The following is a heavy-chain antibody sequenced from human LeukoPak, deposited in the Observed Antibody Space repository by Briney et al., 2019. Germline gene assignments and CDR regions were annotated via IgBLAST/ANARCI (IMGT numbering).Heavy chain of an antibody. V-gene: IGHV3-30*04. D-gene: IGHD3-10*01. Sequence: SGRSLRLSCAASGFTFSSYAMHWVRQAPGKGLEWVAVISYDGSNKYYADSVKGRFTISRDNSKNTLYLQMNSLRAEDTAVYYCAKDLMRDRWFGESWGQGTLVTVSS. CDR2: ISYDGSNK. CDR1: GFTFSSYA. J-gene: IGHJ5*02. CDR3: AKDLMRDRWFGES.